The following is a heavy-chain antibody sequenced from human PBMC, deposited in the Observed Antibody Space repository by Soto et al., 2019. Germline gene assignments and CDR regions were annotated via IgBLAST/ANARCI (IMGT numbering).Heavy chain of an antibody. V-gene: IGHV4-4*02. CDR2: IYRTGST. Sequence: QVQLQESGPGLVKPSGTLSLTCAVSGGSFTSNNWWTWVRQPPGQGLEWIGEIYRTGSTNYNPSLKSRVTISLDKPENQFSLKVTSLTAAATAVYYCASRDPGTSVDYWGQGTLVTVSA. J-gene: IGHJ4*02. CDR1: GGSFTSNNW. D-gene: IGHD1-7*01. CDR3: ASRDPGTSVDY.